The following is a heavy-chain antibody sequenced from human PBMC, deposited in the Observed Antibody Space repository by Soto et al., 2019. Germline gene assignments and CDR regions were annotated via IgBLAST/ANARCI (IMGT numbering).Heavy chain of an antibody. CDR3: ARVTMVIRDSDHFGVDV. CDR1: GFTISSTYS. Sequence: KPSETLSLTCLVSGFTISSTYSWGWIRQPPGKGLEWIGSISHSGTTSYSPSLTSRVSISVDTSKNQVSLKLTSVTAADTAVYFCARVTMVIRDSDHFGVDVWGHGTTVTVSS. CDR2: ISHSGTT. V-gene: IGHV4-38-2*02. J-gene: IGHJ6*02. D-gene: IGHD4-17*01.